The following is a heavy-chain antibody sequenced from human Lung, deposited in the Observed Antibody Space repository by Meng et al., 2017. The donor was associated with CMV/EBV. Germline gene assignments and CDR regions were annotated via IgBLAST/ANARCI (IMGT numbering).Heavy chain of an antibody. V-gene: IGHV4-61*03. CDR1: GGSVNSGSNY. D-gene: IGHD3-10*01. CDR3: TWDTGSDEFYTWFDP. J-gene: IGHJ5*02. Sequence: SETLSLTCSVSGGSVNSGSNYWTWIRQPPGKGLEWIGYIDYRGVTKYNPSLRSRVTISSDTSRHHFSLKLSSVTAADTAVYYCTWDTGSDEFYTWFDPWGPGNLV. CDR2: IDYRGVT.